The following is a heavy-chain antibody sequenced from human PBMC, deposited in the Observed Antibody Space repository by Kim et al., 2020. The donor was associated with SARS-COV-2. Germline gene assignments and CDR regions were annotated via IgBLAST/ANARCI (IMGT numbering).Heavy chain of an antibody. CDR3: ARGKAEGNIAAAAFDY. CDR1: GGSISSYY. Sequence: SETLSLTCTVSGGSISSYYWSWIRQPPGKGLEWIGYIYYSGSTNYNPSLKSRVTISVDTSKNQFSLKLSSVTAADTAVYYCARGKAEGNIAAAAFDYWGQGTPVTVSS. V-gene: IGHV4-59*01. D-gene: IGHD6-13*01. J-gene: IGHJ4*02. CDR2: IYYSGST.